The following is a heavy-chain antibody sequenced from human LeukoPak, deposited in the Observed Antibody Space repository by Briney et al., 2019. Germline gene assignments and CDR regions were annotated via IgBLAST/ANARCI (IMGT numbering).Heavy chain of an antibody. V-gene: IGHV1-8*01. Sequence: APVKVSCKASGYTFTSYDINWVRQATGQGLEWMGWMNPNSGNTGNAQKFQGRVTMTRNTSISTAYMELSSLRSEDTAVYYCARGFSMVRGVIVGYWGQGTLVTVSS. D-gene: IGHD3-10*01. CDR3: ARGFSMVRGVIVGY. J-gene: IGHJ4*02. CDR1: GYTFTSYD. CDR2: MNPNSGNT.